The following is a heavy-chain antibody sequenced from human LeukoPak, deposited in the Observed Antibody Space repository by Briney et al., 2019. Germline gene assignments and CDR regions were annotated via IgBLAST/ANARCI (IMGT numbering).Heavy chain of an antibody. V-gene: IGHV3-15*01. J-gene: IGHJ4*02. Sequence: TGGSLRLSCAASGFTVRTYYLSWVRQAPGKGLEWVGRIKSKANGETADYAEFVEGRFTISRDDSINTLSLQMNSLKTDDTAVYYCTATYYYDISGSIPQANFDYWGQGTLVTVSS. D-gene: IGHD3-22*01. CDR1: GFTVRTYY. CDR3: TATYYYDISGSIPQANFDY. CDR2: IKSKANGETA.